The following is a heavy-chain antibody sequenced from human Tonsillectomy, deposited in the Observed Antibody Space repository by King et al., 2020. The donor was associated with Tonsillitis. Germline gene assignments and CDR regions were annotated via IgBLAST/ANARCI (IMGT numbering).Heavy chain of an antibody. CDR1: GFTFSSYA. V-gene: IGHV3-30-3*01. CDR2: ISYDGSNK. CDR3: ARAETPRPGMEDIVVVVAATYFQH. J-gene: IGHJ1*01. D-gene: IGHD2-15*01. Sequence: VQLVESGGGVVQPGRSLRLSCAASGFTFSSYAMHWVRQAPGTGLEWVAVISYDGSNKYYADSVKGRFTISRDNSKNTLYLQMNSLRAEDTAVYYCARAETPRPGMEDIVVVVAATYFQHWGQGTLVTVSS.